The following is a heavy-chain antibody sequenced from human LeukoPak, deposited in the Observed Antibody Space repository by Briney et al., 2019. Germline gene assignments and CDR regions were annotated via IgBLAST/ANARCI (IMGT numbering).Heavy chain of an antibody. D-gene: IGHD1-26*01. Sequence: GGFLRLSCAASGFTFSSYSMNWVRQAPGKGLEWVSHITASGTAMFYADSVKGRFTISRDNAKNSLYLQMNSLRDEDTAVYYCAGSGSYRFDYWGQGTLVTVSS. CDR3: AGSGSYRFDY. J-gene: IGHJ4*02. CDR1: GFTFSSYS. CDR2: ITASGTAM. V-gene: IGHV3-48*02.